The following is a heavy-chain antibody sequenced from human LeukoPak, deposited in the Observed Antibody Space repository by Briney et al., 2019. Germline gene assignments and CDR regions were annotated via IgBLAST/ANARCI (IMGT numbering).Heavy chain of an antibody. CDR2: ISNYGSRQ. Sequence: GRSLRLSCAVSGFTFSSHTVHWVRQAPGKGLEGVALISNYGSRQFYADSVKGRFTISRDNPRHTLDLLMNSLRAEDTAVYYCARDHYSFSSRPWDYKYGMDVWGQGTAVTVSS. CDR1: GFTFSSHT. D-gene: IGHD6-13*01. V-gene: IGHV3-30*04. J-gene: IGHJ6*02. CDR3: ARDHYSFSSRPWDYKYGMDV.